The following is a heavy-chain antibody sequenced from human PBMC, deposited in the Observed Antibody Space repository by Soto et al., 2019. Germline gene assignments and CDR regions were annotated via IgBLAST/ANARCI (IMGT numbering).Heavy chain of an antibody. V-gene: IGHV5-51*01. D-gene: IGHD2-8*02. Sequence: GESLKISCMGSGYTFTSHWIGWVRQMPGKGLEWMGIIYPGDSDTRYSSSFQGQVTISADRSIRTAYLQWNSLKASDTAMYYCVRVGLVGSNSLPNAWFDPWGPGTLVTVS. J-gene: IGHJ5*02. CDR1: GYTFTSHW. CDR2: IYPGDSDT. CDR3: VRVGLVGSNSLPNAWFDP.